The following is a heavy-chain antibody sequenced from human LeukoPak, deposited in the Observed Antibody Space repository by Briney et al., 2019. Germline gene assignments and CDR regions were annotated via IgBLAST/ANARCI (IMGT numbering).Heavy chain of an antibody. J-gene: IGHJ4*02. V-gene: IGHV1-18*01. CDR2: ISAYNGNT. CDR1: GYTFTSYG. CDR3: ARASPAVADSPRH. Sequence: ASVTVSFTASGYTFTSYGISWVRQAPGQGLEWMGWISAYNGNTNYAQKLQGRVTMTTDTSTSTVYMELRSLRSDDTAVYYCARASPAVADSPRHWGQGTLVTVSS. D-gene: IGHD6-19*01.